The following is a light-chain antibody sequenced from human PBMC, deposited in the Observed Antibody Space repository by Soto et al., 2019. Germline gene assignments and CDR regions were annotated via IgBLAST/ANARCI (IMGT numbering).Light chain of an antibody. Sequence: EIVLTQSPAALSLSPGGIATLSCRVSQSINIYLAWYQQKLGQAPRLLINDASIRATGIPARFSGSGSWTAFTLTISSLEPEDVGVYYCQQRYSWPLTCGGGTKVEIK. V-gene: IGKV3-11*01. CDR2: DAS. CDR3: QQRYSWPLT. J-gene: IGKJ4*01. CDR1: QSINIY.